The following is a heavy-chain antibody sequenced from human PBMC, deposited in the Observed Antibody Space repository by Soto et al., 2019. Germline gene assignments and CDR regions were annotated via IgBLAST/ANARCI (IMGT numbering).Heavy chain of an antibody. CDR3: ARPIVLVPAATNWFDP. V-gene: IGHV4-39*01. D-gene: IGHD2-2*01. Sequence: QLQLQESGPGLVKPSETLSLTCTVSGGSISSSSYYWGWIRQPPGKGLEWIGSIYYSGSTYYNPSLKSRVTISVDTSKNQFSLKLSSVTAADTAVYYCARPIVLVPAATNWFDPWGQGTLVTVSS. CDR1: GGSISSSSYY. J-gene: IGHJ5*02. CDR2: IYYSGST.